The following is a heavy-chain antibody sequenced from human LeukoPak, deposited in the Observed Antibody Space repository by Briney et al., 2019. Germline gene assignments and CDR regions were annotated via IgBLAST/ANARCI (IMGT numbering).Heavy chain of an antibody. J-gene: IGHJ6*02. CDR1: GFTVSSNY. Sequence: GGSLRLSCAASGFTVSSNYMSWVRQAPGKGLEWVSVIYSGGSTYYADSAKGRFTISRDNTKNTQYLQMNSLRPEDTAVYYCARDRSVYIERYYGMGVWGQGTTVTVSS. CDR3: ARDRSVYIERYYGMGV. D-gene: IGHD5-12*01. CDR2: IYSGGST. V-gene: IGHV3-53*01.